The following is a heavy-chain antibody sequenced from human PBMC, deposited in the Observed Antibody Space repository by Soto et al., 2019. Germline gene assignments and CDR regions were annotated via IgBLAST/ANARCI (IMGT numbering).Heavy chain of an antibody. D-gene: IGHD1-7*01. J-gene: IGHJ3*02. CDR2: ISGSGGST. CDR1: GFTFSSYA. Sequence: PGGSLRLSCAASGFTFSSYAMSWVRQAPGKGLEWVSAISGSGGSTYYADSVKGRFTISRDNSKNTLYLQMNSLRAEDTAVYYCAKGTIITGTTMADDAFDIWGQGTMVTVSS. V-gene: IGHV3-23*01. CDR3: AKGTIITGTTMADDAFDI.